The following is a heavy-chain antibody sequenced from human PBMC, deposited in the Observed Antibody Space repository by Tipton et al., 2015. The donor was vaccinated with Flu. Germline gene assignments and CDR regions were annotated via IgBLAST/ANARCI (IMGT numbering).Heavy chain of an antibody. V-gene: IGHV3-74*01. CDR2: IDSDGYTT. J-gene: IGHJ4*02. D-gene: IGHD2-21*02. CDR1: GFTFSRYW. CDR3: VSTSDVPNSFEY. Sequence: GSLRLSCAGSGFTFSRYWMHWVRQVPGKGLVWVSRIDSDGYTTTYVDSVEGRFTISRDNAENTLYLHMNSLRAEDTAVYYCVSTSDVPNSFEYWGQGTLVTVSS.